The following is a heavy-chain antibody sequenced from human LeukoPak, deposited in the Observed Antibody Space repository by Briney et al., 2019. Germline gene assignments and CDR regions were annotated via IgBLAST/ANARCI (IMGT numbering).Heavy chain of an antibody. D-gene: IGHD2-2*01. CDR3: ARDSQKYGFDY. Sequence: PGRSLRLSCAASGFTFSSYAMHWVRQAPGKGLEWVAVISYDGSNKYYADSVKGRFTISRDNSKNTLYLQMNSLRAEDTAVYYCARDSQKYGFDYWGQGTLVTVSS. V-gene: IGHV3-30*04. CDR1: GFTFSSYA. J-gene: IGHJ4*02. CDR2: ISYDGSNK.